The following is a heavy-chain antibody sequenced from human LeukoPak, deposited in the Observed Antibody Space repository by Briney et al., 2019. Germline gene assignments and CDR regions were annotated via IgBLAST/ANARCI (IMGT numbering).Heavy chain of an antibody. CDR2: FDPEDGET. J-gene: IGHJ4*02. V-gene: IGHV1-24*01. CDR1: GYTLTELS. CDR3: ATVRRGWPLFDY. D-gene: IGHD5-24*01. Sequence: GASVKVSCKVSGYTLTELSMHWVRQAPGKGLEWMGGFDPEDGETIYAQKFQGRVTMTEDTSTDTACMELSSLRSEDTAVYYCATVRRGWPLFDYWGQGTLVTVSS.